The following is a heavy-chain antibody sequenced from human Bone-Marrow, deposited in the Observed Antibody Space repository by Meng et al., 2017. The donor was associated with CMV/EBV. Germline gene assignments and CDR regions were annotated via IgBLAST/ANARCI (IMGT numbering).Heavy chain of an antibody. V-gene: IGHV3-49*04. CDR2: IRSKGHGGTT. CDR3: GMDFWTGHPDF. D-gene: IGHD3/OR15-3a*01. Sequence: GESLRLSCTASGFTFGNYAMSWVRQAPGKGLEWVGLIRSKGHGGTTEYAASVKARFIISRDDSKSTAYLEMNSLKTEDTAVYYCGMDFWTGHPDFWGQGTLVTVSS. J-gene: IGHJ4*02. CDR1: GFTFGNYA.